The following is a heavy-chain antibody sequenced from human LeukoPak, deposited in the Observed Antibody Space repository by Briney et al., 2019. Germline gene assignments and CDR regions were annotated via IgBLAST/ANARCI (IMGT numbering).Heavy chain of an antibody. CDR1: GGSFSVYY. CDR3: ARGPLGYCSSTSCYQDDY. Sequence: SETLSLTCAVYGGSFSVYYWSWIRQPPGKGLEWIGEINHSGSTNYNPSLKSRVTISVDTSKNQFSLKLSSVTAADTAVYYCARGPLGYCSSTSCYQDDYWGQGTLVTVSS. D-gene: IGHD2-2*01. J-gene: IGHJ4*02. V-gene: IGHV4-34*01. CDR2: INHSGST.